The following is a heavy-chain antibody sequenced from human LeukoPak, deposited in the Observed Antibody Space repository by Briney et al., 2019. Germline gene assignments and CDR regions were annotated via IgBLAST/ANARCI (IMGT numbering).Heavy chain of an antibody. CDR3: ARAVYHNSASWYFDL. V-gene: IGHV4-4*07. CDR2: IYSGST. Sequence: PSETLSLTCTVSGGSIGNYYWSWIRQPAGNRLEWIGRIYSGSTNYNPSFKSRVTISADTSKKQFSLKMRSVTAADTALYYCARAVYHNSASWYFDLWGRGTLVTVSS. J-gene: IGHJ2*01. D-gene: IGHD3-22*01. CDR1: GGSIGNYY.